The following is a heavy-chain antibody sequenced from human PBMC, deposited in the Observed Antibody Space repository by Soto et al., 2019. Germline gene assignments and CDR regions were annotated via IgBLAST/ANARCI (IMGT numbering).Heavy chain of an antibody. Sequence: GGSLRLSCAASGFTFSSYGMHWVRQAPGKGLEWVAVIWYDGSNKYYADSVKGRFTISRDNSKNTLYLQMNSLRAEDTAVYYCARGRYSSGWYGSPFDIWGQGTMVTVSS. CDR1: GFTFSSYG. D-gene: IGHD6-19*01. J-gene: IGHJ3*02. CDR3: ARGRYSSGWYGSPFDI. CDR2: IWYDGSNK. V-gene: IGHV3-33*01.